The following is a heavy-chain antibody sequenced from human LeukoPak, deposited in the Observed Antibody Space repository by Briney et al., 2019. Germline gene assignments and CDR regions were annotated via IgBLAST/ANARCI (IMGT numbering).Heavy chain of an antibody. CDR1: GYTFTSYG. D-gene: IGHD6-13*01. J-gene: IGHJ6*02. CDR3: ARYVDSISWDDRNYYYYGMDV. Sequence: GASVKVSCKASGYTFTSYGISWVRQAPGQGLEWMGWISAYNGNTNYAQKLQGRVTMTTDTSTSTAYMELRSLRSDDTAVYYCARYVDSISWDDRNYYYYGMDVWGQGTTVTVSS. CDR2: ISAYNGNT. V-gene: IGHV1-18*01.